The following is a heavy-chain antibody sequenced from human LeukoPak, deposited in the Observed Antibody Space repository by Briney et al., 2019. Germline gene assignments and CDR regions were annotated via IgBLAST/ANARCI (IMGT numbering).Heavy chain of an antibody. CDR3: ARLPTRQSSTSCC. CDR1: GGSISSYY. V-gene: IGHV4-59*12. J-gene: IGHJ4*02. CDR2: IYYRGST. D-gene: IGHD2-2*01. Sequence: SETLSLTCTVSGGSISSYYWSWIRQPPGKGLEWIGYIYYRGSTNYNPSLKSRVTISVDTSKNQFSLKLSSVTAADTAVYYCARLPTRQSSTSCCWGQGTLVTVSS.